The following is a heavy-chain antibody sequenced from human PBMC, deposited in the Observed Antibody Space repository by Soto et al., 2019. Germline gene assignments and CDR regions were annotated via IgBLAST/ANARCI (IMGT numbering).Heavy chain of an antibody. D-gene: IGHD2-15*01. CDR1: GYTFTSYY. V-gene: IGHV1-46*01. CDR3: ARGGDIVVVVAANNGFHP. CDR2: INPSGGST. J-gene: IGHJ5*02. Sequence: ASVKVSCKASGYTFTSYYMHWVRQAPGQGLEWMGIINPSGGSTSYAQKFQGRVTMTRDTSTSTVYMELSSLRSEDTAVYYCARGGDIVVVVAANNGFHPLGQATLVTAPQ.